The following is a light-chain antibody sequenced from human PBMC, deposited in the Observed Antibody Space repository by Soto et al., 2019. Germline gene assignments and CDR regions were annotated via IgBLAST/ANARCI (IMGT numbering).Light chain of an antibody. Sequence: EIVLTQSPGTLSLSPGERATLSCRASQSVSSSFLAWYQQKPGQAPRLLIYGASSRATGIPNRFSGSGSGTDFTLTISRLEPEDFAVYYCHHYGNSRLYTFGQGTKLEIK. CDR1: QSVSSSF. V-gene: IGKV3-20*01. CDR3: HHYGNSRLYT. J-gene: IGKJ2*01. CDR2: GAS.